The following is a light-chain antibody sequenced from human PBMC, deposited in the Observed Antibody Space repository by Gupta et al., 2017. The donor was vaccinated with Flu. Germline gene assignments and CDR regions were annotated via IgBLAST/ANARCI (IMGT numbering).Light chain of an antibody. J-gene: IGLJ3*02. Sequence: QSALTQPPSASGSPGQSVTISCTGTSNDVGANNHGSWYQQHPGKPPKLMIYDVNKRPAGVPARFSGSKSGNTASLTVSGLQAGDEADYYCTPYTGGNIWMFGGGTKLTVL. CDR2: DVN. V-gene: IGLV2-8*01. CDR1: SNDVGANNH. CDR3: TPYTGGNIWM.